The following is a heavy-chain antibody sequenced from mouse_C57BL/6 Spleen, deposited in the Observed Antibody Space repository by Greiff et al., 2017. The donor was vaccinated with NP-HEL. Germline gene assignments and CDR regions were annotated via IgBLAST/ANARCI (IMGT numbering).Heavy chain of an antibody. J-gene: IGHJ2*01. V-gene: IGHV1-69*01. CDR3: ARDAMGLRRGDY. Sequence: QVQLQQPGAELVMPGASVKLSCKASGYTFTSYWMHWVKQRPGQGLEWIGAIDPSDSYTNYNQKFKGKSTLTVDKSSSTAYMQLSSLTSEDSAVYYCARDAMGLRRGDYWGQGTTLTVSS. CDR1: GYTFTSYW. D-gene: IGHD2-4*01. CDR2: IDPSDSYT.